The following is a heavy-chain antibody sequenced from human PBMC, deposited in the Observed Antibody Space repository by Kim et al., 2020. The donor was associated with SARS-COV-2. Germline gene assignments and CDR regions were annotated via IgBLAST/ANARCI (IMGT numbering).Heavy chain of an antibody. Sequence: GGSLRLSCAASGFTFSDYYMSWIRQAPGKGLEWVSYISSSGSTIYYADSVKGRFTISRDNAKNSLYLQMNSLRAEDTAVYYCARDSPSSSWYPVRYFDYWGQGTLVTVSS. CDR1: GFTFSDYY. CDR2: ISSSGSTI. D-gene: IGHD6-13*01. J-gene: IGHJ4*02. CDR3: ARDSPSSSWYPVRYFDY. V-gene: IGHV3-11*01.